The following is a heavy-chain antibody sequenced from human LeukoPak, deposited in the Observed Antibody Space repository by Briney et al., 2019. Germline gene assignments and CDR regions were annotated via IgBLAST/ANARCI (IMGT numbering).Heavy chain of an antibody. D-gene: IGHD5-24*01. CDR3: AGGYKYAYYNYYYMDV. CDR1: GNSISSGYY. V-gene: IGHV4-38-2*02. J-gene: IGHJ6*03. CDR2: IYHSGRT. Sequence: PSETLSLTCTVSGNSISSGYYWGWIRQPPGKGLEWIGSIYHSGRTYYNPSLKSRVTISVDTSKNQFSLKLSSVTAADTAVYYCAGGYKYAYYNYYYMDVWGKGTTVTVSS.